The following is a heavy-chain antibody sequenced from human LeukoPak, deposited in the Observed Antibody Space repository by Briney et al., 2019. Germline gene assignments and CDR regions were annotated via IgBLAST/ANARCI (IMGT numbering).Heavy chain of an antibody. CDR2: INWNGGST. V-gene: IGHV3-20*04. Sequence: PGGSLRLSCAASGFTFDDYGMSWVRQAPGKGLEWVSGINWNGGSTGYADSVKGRFTISRDNAKNSLYLQMNSLRAEDTALYYCARVEAYCGGDCYSGAFDIWGQGTMVTVSS. CDR3: ARVEAYCGGDCYSGAFDI. CDR1: GFTFDDYG. J-gene: IGHJ3*02. D-gene: IGHD2-21*02.